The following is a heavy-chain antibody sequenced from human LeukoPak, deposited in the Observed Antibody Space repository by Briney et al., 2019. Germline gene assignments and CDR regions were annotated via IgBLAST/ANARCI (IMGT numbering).Heavy chain of an antibody. J-gene: IGHJ4*02. Sequence: SETLSLTCAVSGGSISSSNWWSWDRQPPGKGLEWIGEIYHSGSTNYNPSLKSRVTISVDKSKNQFSLKLSSVTAADTAVYYCARGSYYCSSTSCYDYWGQGTLVTVSS. D-gene: IGHD2-2*01. CDR1: GGSISSSNW. CDR3: ARGSYYCSSTSCYDY. CDR2: IYHSGST. V-gene: IGHV4-4*02.